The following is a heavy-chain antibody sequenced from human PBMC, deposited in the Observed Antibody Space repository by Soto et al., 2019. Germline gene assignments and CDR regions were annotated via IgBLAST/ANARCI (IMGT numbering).Heavy chain of an antibody. CDR3: AKAKAGISRMDV. J-gene: IGHJ6*04. V-gene: IGHV3-23*01. CDR1: GFTFSSYA. D-gene: IGHD2-15*01. CDR2: ISGSGGST. Sequence: EVQLLESGGGLVQPGGSLRLSCAASGFTFSSYAMSWVRQAPGKGLEWVSAISGSGGSTYYADSVKGRFTISRDNSKNTLYRQMNSLRAEDTAVYYCAKAKAGISRMDVWGKGTTVTVSS.